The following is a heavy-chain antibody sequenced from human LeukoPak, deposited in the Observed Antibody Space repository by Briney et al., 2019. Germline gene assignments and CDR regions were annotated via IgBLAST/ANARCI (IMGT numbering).Heavy chain of an antibody. Sequence: HSGRSLRLSCAASGFTFSSYAMHWVRQAPGKGLEWVAVISYDGSNKYYADSVKGRFTISRDNSKNTLYQQMNSLRAEDTAVYYCAREVRGVGGAFDIWGQGTMVTVSS. CDR3: AREVRGVGGAFDI. CDR2: ISYDGSNK. D-gene: IGHD3-10*01. CDR1: GFTFSSYA. J-gene: IGHJ3*02. V-gene: IGHV3-30-3*01.